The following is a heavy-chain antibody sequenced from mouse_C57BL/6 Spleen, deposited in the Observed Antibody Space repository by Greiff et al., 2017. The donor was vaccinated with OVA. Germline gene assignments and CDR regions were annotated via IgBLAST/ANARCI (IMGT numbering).Heavy chain of an antibody. CDR2: INYDGSST. D-gene: IGHD2-3*01. CDR3: ARDYDYLDY. Sequence: DVQLVESEGGLVQPGSSMKLSCTASGFTFSDYYMAWVRQVPEKGLEWVANINYDGSSTYYLDSLKSRFIISRDNAKNILYLQMSSLKSEDTATYYCARDYDYLDYWGQGTTLTVSS. CDR1: GFTFSDYY. V-gene: IGHV5-16*01. J-gene: IGHJ2*01.